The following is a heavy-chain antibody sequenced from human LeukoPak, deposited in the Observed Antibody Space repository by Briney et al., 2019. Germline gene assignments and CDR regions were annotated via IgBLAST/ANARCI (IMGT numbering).Heavy chain of an antibody. D-gene: IGHD3-22*01. Sequence: ASVKVSCKASGYTFTNYGIMWVRQAPGQGLEYMGWISTYSGDTVYGQKVQGRVTMTTDTSTSTAYMELRSLRSDDTAVYYCARGAGYYYDSSGFYYRWFDPWGQGTLVTVSS. V-gene: IGHV1-18*01. CDR2: ISTYSGDT. J-gene: IGHJ5*02. CDR3: ARGAGYYYDSSGFYYRWFDP. CDR1: GYTFTNYG.